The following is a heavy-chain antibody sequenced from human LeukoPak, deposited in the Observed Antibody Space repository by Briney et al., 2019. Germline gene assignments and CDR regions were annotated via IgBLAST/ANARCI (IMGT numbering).Heavy chain of an antibody. J-gene: IGHJ4*02. CDR2: INHSGST. V-gene: IGHV4-34*01. CDR3: ARRDSSGYYAY. D-gene: IGHD3-22*01. CDR1: GGSFSGYY. Sequence: SETLSLTCAVYGGSFSGYYWSWIRQPPGKGLEWIGEINHSGSTNYNPSLKSRVTISVDTSKNQFSLKLSSVIAADTAVYYCARRDSSGYYAYWGQGTLVTVSS.